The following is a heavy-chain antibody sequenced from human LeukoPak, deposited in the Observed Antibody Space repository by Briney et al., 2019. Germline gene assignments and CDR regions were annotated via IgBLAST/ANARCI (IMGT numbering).Heavy chain of an antibody. V-gene: IGHV3-53*01. CDR2: IDSDNGI. CDR3: ARGEQWLVHGDYYYAMDV. J-gene: IGHJ6*02. D-gene: IGHD6-19*01. Sequence: PGGSLRLSCVASGFTVSHNYMGWVRQAPGKGLEWVSLIDSDNGIYYEDSVRGRFSISRDTSENTLYLQMYSLRAEDTAIYYCARGEQWLVHGDYYYAMDVWGQGTTVTVSS. CDR1: GFTVSHNY.